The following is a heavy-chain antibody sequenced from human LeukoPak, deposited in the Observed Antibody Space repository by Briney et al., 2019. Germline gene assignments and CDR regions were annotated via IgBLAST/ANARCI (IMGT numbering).Heavy chain of an antibody. CDR3: ASSPHYYCSGSSDY. V-gene: IGHV1-8*03. CDR2: MNPNSGNT. Sequence: ASVKVSCKASGYTFTSYDINWVRQATGQGLEWMGWMNPNSGNTGYAQKFQGRVTITRNTSISTAYMELSSLRSEDTAVYYCASSPHYYCSGSSDYWGQGTLVTVSS. CDR1: GYTFTSYD. D-gene: IGHD3-10*01. J-gene: IGHJ4*02.